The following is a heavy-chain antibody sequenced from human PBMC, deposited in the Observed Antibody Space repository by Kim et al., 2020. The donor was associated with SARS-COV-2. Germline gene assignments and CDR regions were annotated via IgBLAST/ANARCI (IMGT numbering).Heavy chain of an antibody. V-gene: IGHV4-34*01. J-gene: IGHJ3*02. CDR1: GGSFSGYY. CDR2: INHSGST. CDR3: ARGPRGATRPPLGAFDI. Sequence: SETLSLTCAVYGGSFSGYYWSWIRQPPGKGLEWIGEINHSGSTNYNPSLKSRVTISVDTSKNQFSLKLSSVTAADTAVYYCARGPRGATRPPLGAFDIWGQGTMVTVSS. D-gene: IGHD1-26*01.